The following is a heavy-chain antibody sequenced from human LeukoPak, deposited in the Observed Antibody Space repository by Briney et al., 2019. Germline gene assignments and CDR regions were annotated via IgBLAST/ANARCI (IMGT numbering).Heavy chain of an antibody. CDR3: ARDKPGAGFGDAFDI. V-gene: IGHV3-30*14. J-gene: IGHJ3*02. Sequence: AGGSLRLSCAASGFTFSSYAMHWVRQAPGKGLEWVAVISYDGSNKYYADSVKGRFTISRDNSKNTLYLQMNSLRDEDTAVYFCARDKPGAGFGDAFDIWGQGTMVTVSS. CDR2: ISYDGSNK. D-gene: IGHD3-10*01. CDR1: GFTFSSYA.